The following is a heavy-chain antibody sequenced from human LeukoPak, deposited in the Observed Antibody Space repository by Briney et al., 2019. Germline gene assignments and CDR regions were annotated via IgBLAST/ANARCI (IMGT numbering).Heavy chain of an antibody. D-gene: IGHD6-19*01. CDR1: GYTFTSYG. Sequence: ASVKVSCKASGYTFTSYGISWVRQAPGQGLEWMGWISAYNGNTNYAQKLQGRVTMTTDTSTSTAYMDLRSLRSDDTAVYYCARTHSSGWYSVGYYYMDVWVKGTTVTVSS. CDR2: ISAYNGNT. V-gene: IGHV1-18*01. CDR3: ARTHSSGWYSVGYYYMDV. J-gene: IGHJ6*03.